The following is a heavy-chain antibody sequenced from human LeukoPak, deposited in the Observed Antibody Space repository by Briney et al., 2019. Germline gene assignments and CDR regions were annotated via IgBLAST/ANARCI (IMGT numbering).Heavy chain of an antibody. CDR1: GYTFTGYY. V-gene: IGHV1-2*02. CDR3: ARAGYYDSSGYYHPFDY. Sequence: GASVKVSCKASGYTFTGYYIHWVRQAPGQGLAWMGWVNPNSSGTNYGQNFQGRVTMTRDTSISTAYMELRGLTPDDTAVYYCARAGYYDSSGYYHPFDYWGQGIVVTVSS. CDR2: VNPNSSGT. J-gene: IGHJ4*02. D-gene: IGHD3-22*01.